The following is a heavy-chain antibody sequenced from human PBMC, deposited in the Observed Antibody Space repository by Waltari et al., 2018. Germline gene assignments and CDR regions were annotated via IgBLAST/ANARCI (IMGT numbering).Heavy chain of an antibody. CDR3: AKGDGSGSIWYYFDY. Sequence: QVQLVESGGGVVQPGGSLRLSCAASGFTFSSYGMHWVRQAPGKGLEWVAFIRYDGSNKYYADSVKGRFTISRDNSKNTLYLQMNSLRAEDTAVYYCAKGDGSGSIWYYFDYWGQGTLVTVSS. CDR2: IRYDGSNK. D-gene: IGHD3-10*01. V-gene: IGHV3-30*02. J-gene: IGHJ4*02. CDR1: GFTFSSYG.